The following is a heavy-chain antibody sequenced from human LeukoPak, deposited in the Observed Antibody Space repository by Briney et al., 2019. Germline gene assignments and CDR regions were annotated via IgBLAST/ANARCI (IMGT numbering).Heavy chain of an antibody. CDR2: IIPIFGTA. Sequence: SVKVSCKASGGTFISYAISWVRQAPGQGLEWMGGIIPIFGTANYAQKFQGRVTITADESTSTAYMELSSLRSEDTAVYYCARESATVTLMNSDSNSFWFDPWGQGTLVTVSS. CDR3: ARESATVTLMNSDSNSFWFDP. CDR1: GGTFISYA. J-gene: IGHJ5*02. D-gene: IGHD4-11*01. V-gene: IGHV1-69*13.